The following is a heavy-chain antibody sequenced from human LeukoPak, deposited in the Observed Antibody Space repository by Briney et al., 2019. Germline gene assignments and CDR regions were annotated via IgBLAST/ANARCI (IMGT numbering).Heavy chain of an antibody. Sequence: GGSLRLSCAASGFTISSYSMNWVRQAPGKGLEWVSYISSSSTHIYYADSVKGRFTISRDNARNSLYLQMNSMRAEDTAIYYCARSEHSSSSFDYWGQGTLVTVSS. CDR2: ISSSSTHI. CDR1: GFTISSYS. J-gene: IGHJ4*02. V-gene: IGHV3-21*01. CDR3: ARSEHSSSSFDY. D-gene: IGHD6-6*01.